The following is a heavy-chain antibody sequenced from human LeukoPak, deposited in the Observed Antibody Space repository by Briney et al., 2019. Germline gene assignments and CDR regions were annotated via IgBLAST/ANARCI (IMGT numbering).Heavy chain of an antibody. CDR2: ISPSGDIT. V-gene: IGHV3-23*01. D-gene: IGHD2-15*01. Sequence: GGSLRLSCAASGFTFSNHGMNWVRQAPGKGLEWVSGISPSGDITYYADSVKGRFTISRDNSKNTLYLEVISLTAEDTAVYYCAKAPVTSCRGAFCYPFDYWGQGTLVTVSS. CDR1: GFTFSNHG. J-gene: IGHJ4*02. CDR3: AKAPVTSCRGAFCYPFDY.